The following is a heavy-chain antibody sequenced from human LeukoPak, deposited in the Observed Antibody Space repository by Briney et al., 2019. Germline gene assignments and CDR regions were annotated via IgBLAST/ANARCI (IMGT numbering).Heavy chain of an antibody. CDR3: AGSYYYDSSGQFDP. V-gene: IGHV4-59*08. CDR1: GGSISSYY. CDR2: IYYSGST. Sequence: SETLFLTCTVSGGSISSYYWSWIRQPPGKGLEWIGYIYYSGSTNYNPSLKSRVTISVDTSKNQFSLKLSSVTAADTAVYYCAGSYYYDSSGQFDPWGQGTLVTVSS. J-gene: IGHJ5*02. D-gene: IGHD3-22*01.